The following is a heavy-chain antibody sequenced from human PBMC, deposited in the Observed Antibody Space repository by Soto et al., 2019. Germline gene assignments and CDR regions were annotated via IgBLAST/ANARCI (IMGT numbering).Heavy chain of an antibody. CDR3: ARRFRYSVVNPLADAFDI. CDR2: INHSGST. V-gene: IGHV4-34*01. D-gene: IGHD5-18*01. CDR1: GGSFSGYY. Sequence: SETLSLTCAVYGGSFSGYYWSWIRQPPGKGLEWIGEINHSGSTNYNPSLKSRVTISVDTSKNQFSLKLSSVTAADTAVYYCARRFRYSVVNPLADAFDIWGQGTMVTVSS. J-gene: IGHJ3*02.